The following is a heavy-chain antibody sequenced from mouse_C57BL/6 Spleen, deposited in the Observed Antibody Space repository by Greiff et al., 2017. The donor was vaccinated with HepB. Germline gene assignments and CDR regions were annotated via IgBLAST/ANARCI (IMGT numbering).Heavy chain of an antibody. CDR2: ISYDGSN. CDR1: GYSITSGYY. D-gene: IGHD2-13*01. CDR3: ASTHCDRYAMDY. J-gene: IGHJ4*01. V-gene: IGHV3-6*01. Sequence: EVKLQESGPGLVKPSQSLSLTCSVTGYSITSGYYWNWIRQFPGNKLEWMGYISYDGSNNYHQSLKNRISITRVTSKNQFFLKLYSVTTEDTATYYCASTHCDRYAMDYWGQGASVTVSS.